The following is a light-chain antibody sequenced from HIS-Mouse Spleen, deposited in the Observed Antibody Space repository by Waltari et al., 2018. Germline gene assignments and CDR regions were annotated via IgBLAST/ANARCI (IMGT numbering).Light chain of an antibody. CDR1: QSVSSC. Sequence: EIVLTQSPATLSLSPGERATLSCRASQSVSSCLAWYQQKPGQAPRLLIYDASNRATGIPARFSGSGSGTDFTLTISSLEPEDFAVYYCQQRSNWPSSTFGPGTKVDIK. V-gene: IGKV3-11*01. CDR3: QQRSNWPSST. CDR2: DAS. J-gene: IGKJ3*01.